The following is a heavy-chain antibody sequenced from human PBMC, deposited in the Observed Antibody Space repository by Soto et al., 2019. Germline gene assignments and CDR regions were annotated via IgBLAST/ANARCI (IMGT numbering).Heavy chain of an antibody. CDR3: TTGDCGGDCKYAFDI. V-gene: IGHV3-15*01. CDR1: GFTFSNAW. CDR2: IKSKTDGGTT. J-gene: IGHJ3*02. Sequence: GGSLRLSCAASGFTFSNAWMSWVRQAPGKGLEWVGRIKSKTDGGTTDYAAPVKGRFTISRDDSKNTLYLQMNSLKTEDTAVYYCTTGDCGGDCKYAFDIWGQGTMVTVSS. D-gene: IGHD2-21*01.